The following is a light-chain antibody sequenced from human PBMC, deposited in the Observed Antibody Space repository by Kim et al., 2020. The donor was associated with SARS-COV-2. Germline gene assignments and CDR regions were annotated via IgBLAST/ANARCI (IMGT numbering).Light chain of an antibody. Sequence: DIQMTQSPSSLSASVGDRVTITCRASQSISTYLNWYQRKPGRAPKLLIFAASILQSGVPSRFSGSGSGTDFTLTISSLQPEDFATYYCQRSYRAKTFGQGTKVDIK. CDR3: QRSYRAKT. CDR1: QSISTY. J-gene: IGKJ1*01. V-gene: IGKV1-39*01. CDR2: AAS.